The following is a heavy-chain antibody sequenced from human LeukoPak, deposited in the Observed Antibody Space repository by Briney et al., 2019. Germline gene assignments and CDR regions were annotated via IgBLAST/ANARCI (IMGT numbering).Heavy chain of an antibody. CDR1: GGTFSSYA. Sequence: SVKVSCKSSGGTFSSYAISWVRQAPGQGLEWMGGIIPIFGTAYYAQKFQGRVTITTDESTSTAYMELSSLRSEDTAVYDCARDLQDGSAGYWGQGTLVTVSS. D-gene: IGHD3-10*01. J-gene: IGHJ4*02. V-gene: IGHV1-69*05. CDR3: ARDLQDGSAGY. CDR2: IIPIFGTA.